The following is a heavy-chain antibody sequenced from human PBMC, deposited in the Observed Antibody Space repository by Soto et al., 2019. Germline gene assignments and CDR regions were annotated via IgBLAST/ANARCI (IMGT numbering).Heavy chain of an antibody. Sequence: WASVKVSCKASGYTFTSYGISWVRQAPGQGLEWMGWISAYNGNTNYAQKLQGRVTMTTDTSTSTAYMELRSLRSDDTAVYYCAREDCSSTSCYMGSMVREYVDYWGQGTLVTVSS. J-gene: IGHJ4*02. CDR1: GYTFTSYG. D-gene: IGHD2-2*02. V-gene: IGHV1-18*01. CDR2: ISAYNGNT. CDR3: AREDCSSTSCYMGSMVREYVDY.